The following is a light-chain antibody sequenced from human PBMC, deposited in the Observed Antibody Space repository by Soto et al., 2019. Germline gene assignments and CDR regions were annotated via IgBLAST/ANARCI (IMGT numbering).Light chain of an antibody. Sequence: DIQMTQSPSSLSASVGDRVTITCRASQGISIYLAWYQQKPGKVPELLIYSASTLQSGVPSRFSGSGSGTDFTLTISSLQPEYVATYYCQKYNIATQTFGQGTKVEIK. CDR3: QKYNIATQT. CDR2: SAS. CDR1: QGISIY. V-gene: IGKV1-27*01. J-gene: IGKJ1*01.